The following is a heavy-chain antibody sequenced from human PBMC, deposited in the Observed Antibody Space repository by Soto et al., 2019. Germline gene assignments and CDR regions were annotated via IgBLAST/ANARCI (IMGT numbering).Heavy chain of an antibody. CDR1: GFTFSSYG. CDR2: ISYDGSNK. J-gene: IGHJ6*03. D-gene: IGHD3-10*01. CDR3: AKDKWFGERSMDV. V-gene: IGHV3-30*18. Sequence: GGSLRLSCAASGFTFSSYGMHWVRQAPGKGLEWVAVISYDGSNKYYADSVKGRFTISRDNSKNTLYLQMNSLRAEDTAVYYCAKDKWFGERSMDVWGKGTTVTVSS.